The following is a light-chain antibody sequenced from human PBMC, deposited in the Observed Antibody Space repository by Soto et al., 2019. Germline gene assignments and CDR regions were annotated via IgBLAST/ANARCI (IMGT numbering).Light chain of an antibody. CDR3: QQRSNWRVT. J-gene: IGKJ4*01. Sequence: EIVLTQSPATLSLSPGERATLSCRASQSVNIYLAWYQQKPGQAPRLLIYDASNMATGIPARFSGSGSGTDFTLTISSLETEDIAVYYCQQRSNWRVTFGGGTKVEIK. V-gene: IGKV3-11*01. CDR2: DAS. CDR1: QSVNIY.